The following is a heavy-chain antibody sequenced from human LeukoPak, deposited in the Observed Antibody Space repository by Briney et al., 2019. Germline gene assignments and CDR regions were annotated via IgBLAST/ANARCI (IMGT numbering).Heavy chain of an antibody. Sequence: GRSLRLSCAASGFTFDDYAVHWVRQAPGKGLEWVSGISWNSGSIGYADSVKGRFTISRDNAKNSLYLQMNSLRAEDTALYYCAKSRSDSSGFDYWGQGTLVTVSS. J-gene: IGHJ4*02. CDR3: AKSRSDSSGFDY. D-gene: IGHD6-19*01. CDR1: GFTFDDYA. CDR2: ISWNSGSI. V-gene: IGHV3-9*01.